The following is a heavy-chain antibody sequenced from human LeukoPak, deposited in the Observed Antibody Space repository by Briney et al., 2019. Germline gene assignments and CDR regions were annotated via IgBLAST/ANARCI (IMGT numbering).Heavy chain of an antibody. V-gene: IGHV3-23*01. CDR3: AKEKYSSSSELFFYIFDY. CDR2: IRGSGGST. J-gene: IGHJ4*02. CDR1: RFTFSTYA. D-gene: IGHD6-6*01. Sequence: GGSLRLSCAASRFTFSTYAMSWVRQAPGKGLEWVSGIRGSGGSTNYADSVKGRFTISRDNSKNTLYLQMNSLRAEDTAVYYCAKEKYSSSSELFFYIFDYWGQGTLATVSS.